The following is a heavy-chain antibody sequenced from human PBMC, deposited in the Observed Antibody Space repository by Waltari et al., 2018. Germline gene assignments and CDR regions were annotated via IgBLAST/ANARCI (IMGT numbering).Heavy chain of an antibody. V-gene: IGHV3-48*01. CDR2: ITCTSKTK. CDR1: GFHIDAYS. CDR3: ARPVRVSGNYGLDV. J-gene: IGHJ6*02. Sequence: EIQLVQSGGGLVQPGGSLSLSCAASGFHIDAYSLNWVRQAPGKGVEGVSYITCTSKTKVYAEAGRCRLTIARDNAKNSLYLQMNSLRADDTAVYFCARPVRVSGNYGLDVWGQGTTVIVSS.